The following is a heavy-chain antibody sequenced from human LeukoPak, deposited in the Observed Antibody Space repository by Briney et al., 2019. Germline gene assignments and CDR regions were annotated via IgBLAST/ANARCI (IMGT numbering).Heavy chain of an antibody. Sequence: GESLQISCQGSGYSFTSYRIGWVRQMPGKGLEWMGIIYPGDSDTRYSPSFQGQVTISADKSISTAYLQWSSLKASDTAIYYCARQHCSGGACYSASNFDYWGQGTLVTVSS. V-gene: IGHV5-51*01. CDR3: ARQHCSGGACYSASNFDY. CDR2: IYPGDSDT. CDR1: GYSFTSYR. J-gene: IGHJ4*02. D-gene: IGHD2-15*01.